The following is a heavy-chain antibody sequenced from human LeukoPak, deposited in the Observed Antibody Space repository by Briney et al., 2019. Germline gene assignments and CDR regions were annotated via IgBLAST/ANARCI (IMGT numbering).Heavy chain of an antibody. CDR1: GGSISSYY. V-gene: IGHV4-59*01. CDR3: AREGAAPNLDY. Sequence: SETLSLTCTVSGGSISSYYWTWIRQPPGKGLEWIGYVYYSGSTNYNPSLKSRVTISVDTSKNQFSLKLSSVTTADTAVYYCAREGAAPNLDYWGQGTLVTVSS. D-gene: IGHD1-26*01. CDR2: VYYSGST. J-gene: IGHJ4*02.